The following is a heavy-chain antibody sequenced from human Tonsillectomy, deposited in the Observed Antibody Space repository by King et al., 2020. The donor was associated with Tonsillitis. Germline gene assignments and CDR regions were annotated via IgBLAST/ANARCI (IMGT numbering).Heavy chain of an antibody. CDR2: ISSSSSYT. Sequence: VQLVESGGGLVKPGGSLRLSCAASGFTFSDYYMSWIRQAPGKGLEWVSYISSSSSYTNYADSVRGRFTISRDNAKNSLYLQMNSLRAEDTAVYYCARGRIAAAEGAFDIWGQGTMVTVYS. CDR3: ARGRIAAAEGAFDI. J-gene: IGHJ3*02. V-gene: IGHV3-11*06. CDR1: GFTFSDYY. D-gene: IGHD6-13*01.